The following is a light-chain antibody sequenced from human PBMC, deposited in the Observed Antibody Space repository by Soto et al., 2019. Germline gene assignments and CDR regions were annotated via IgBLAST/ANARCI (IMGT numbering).Light chain of an antibody. CDR1: QSVSSY. V-gene: IGKV3-11*01. J-gene: IGKJ1*01. Sequence: EIVLTQSPATLSLSPGERATLSCRASQSVSSYLAWYQQKPGQAPRLLIYDASNRATGIPARFSGSGSGTDFTLTISSLEPEDVAVYYCQQRSNLVTFGQGTKVEIK. CDR3: QQRSNLVT. CDR2: DAS.